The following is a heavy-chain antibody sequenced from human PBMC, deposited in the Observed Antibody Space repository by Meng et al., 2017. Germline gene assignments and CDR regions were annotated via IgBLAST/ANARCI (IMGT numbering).Heavy chain of an antibody. D-gene: IGHD3-22*01. CDR3: ARKGGNYYDSSVSYFDY. CDR2: IYYSGST. Sequence: QVQLQESGPGLVKPSETLSLTCTVPGGSISSYYWSWIRQPPGKGLEWIGYIYYSGSTNYNPSLKSRVTISVDTSKNQFSLKLSSVTAADTAVYYCARKGGNYYDSSVSYFDYWGQGTLVTVSS. J-gene: IGHJ4*02. CDR1: GGSISSYY. V-gene: IGHV4-59*08.